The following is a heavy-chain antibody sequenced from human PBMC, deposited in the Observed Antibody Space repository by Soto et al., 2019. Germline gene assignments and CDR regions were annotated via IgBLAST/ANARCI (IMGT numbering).Heavy chain of an antibody. D-gene: IGHD6-13*01. CDR3: ERVCAHSCSFLDP. J-gene: IGHJ5*02. CDR2: LYYSGST. Sequence: QVQLQESGPGLVKPSQTLSLTCTVSGGSSSSGGYYWSCIRQHPGKGLEWIGYLYYSGSTYYNPTHTSRVTISVYTAKNQFTLKLSSVTAADTAVQYCERVCAHSCSFLDPWAQETLVTVSS. V-gene: IGHV4-31*03. CDR1: GGSSSSGGYY.